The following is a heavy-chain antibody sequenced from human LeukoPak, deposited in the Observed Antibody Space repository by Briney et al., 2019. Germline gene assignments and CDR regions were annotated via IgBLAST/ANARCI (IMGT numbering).Heavy chain of an antibody. V-gene: IGHV3-21*01. CDR2: ISSSSSYI. CDR3: ARDRGAPGYYYGMDV. Sequence: GGSLRLSCAASGFTFSSYSMKWVRQAPGKGLEWVSSISSSSSYIYYADSVKGRFTISRDNAKNSLYLQMNSLRAEDTAVYYCARDRGAPGYYYGMDVWGQGTTVTVSS. J-gene: IGHJ6*02. D-gene: IGHD3-10*01. CDR1: GFTFSSYS.